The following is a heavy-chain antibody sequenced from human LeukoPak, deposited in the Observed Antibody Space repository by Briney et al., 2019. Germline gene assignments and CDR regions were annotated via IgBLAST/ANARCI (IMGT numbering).Heavy chain of an antibody. CDR2: ISAYNGNT. J-gene: IGHJ4*02. CDR1: GYTFTSYG. D-gene: IGHD5-24*01. CDR3: ARDDRVGDGYNSRSFGFDY. V-gene: IGHV1-18*01. Sequence: ASVKVSCKASGYTFTSYGISWVRQAPGQGLEWMGWISAYNGNTNYAQKLQGRVTMTTDTSTSTAYMELRSLRPDDTAVYYCARDDRVGDGYNSRSFGFDYWGQGTLVTVSS.